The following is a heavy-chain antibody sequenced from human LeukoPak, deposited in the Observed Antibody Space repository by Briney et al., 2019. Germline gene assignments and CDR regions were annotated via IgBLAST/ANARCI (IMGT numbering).Heavy chain of an antibody. CDR1: GGSFSGYY. D-gene: IGHD3-10*01. Sequence: SETLSLTCAVYGGSFSGYYWSWIRQPPGKGLEWIGEINHSGSTNYNPSLKSRVTISVDTSKNQFSLKLSSVTAADTAVYYCARLRGVLLWFGELFFDYWGQGTLVTVSS. J-gene: IGHJ4*02. CDR2: INHSGST. V-gene: IGHV4-34*01. CDR3: ARLRGVLLWFGELFFDY.